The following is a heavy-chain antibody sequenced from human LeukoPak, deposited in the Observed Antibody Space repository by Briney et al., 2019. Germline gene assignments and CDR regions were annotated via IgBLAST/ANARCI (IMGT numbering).Heavy chain of an antibody. J-gene: IGHJ3*02. Sequence: GGSLRLSCGASGFTFSNYAMSWVRQAPGKGLEWVSTSSGNGGSTYYGDSVKGRFTISRDNAKKSLYLQMNSLRDEDTAVYYCARDTLLYADSPDAFDMWGQGTMVTVSS. CDR1: GFTFSNYA. CDR2: SSGNGGST. V-gene: IGHV3-21*01. D-gene: IGHD4-17*01. CDR3: ARDTLLYADSPDAFDM.